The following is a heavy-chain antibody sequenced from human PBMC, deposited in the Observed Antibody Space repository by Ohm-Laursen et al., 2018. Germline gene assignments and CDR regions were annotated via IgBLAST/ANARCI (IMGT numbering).Heavy chain of an antibody. D-gene: IGHD3-10*01. J-gene: IGHJ4*02. Sequence: SVKVSCKASGYTFNNYGITWVRQAPGQGLEWTGWISANNGNTNYAQKLQGRVTMTADSSTSTAYMELRSLRSDDTAVYYCARTHRYYYGSGSYDYWGQGTLVTVSS. CDR1: GYTFNNYG. V-gene: IGHV1-18*01. CDR2: ISANNGNT. CDR3: ARTHRYYYGSGSYDY.